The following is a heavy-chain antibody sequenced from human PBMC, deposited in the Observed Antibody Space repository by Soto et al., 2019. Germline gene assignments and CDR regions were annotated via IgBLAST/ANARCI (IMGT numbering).Heavy chain of an antibody. CDR2: ISYDGSNK. CDR3: AKDLGTYYYDY. V-gene: IGHV3-30*18. Sequence: HPGGSLRLSCAASGFTFSSYGMHWVRQAPGKGLEWVAVISYDGSNKYYADSVKGRFTISRDNSKNTLYLQMNSLRAEDTAVYYCAKDLGTYYYDYWGQGTLVTVSS. D-gene: IGHD1-1*01. J-gene: IGHJ4*02. CDR1: GFTFSSYG.